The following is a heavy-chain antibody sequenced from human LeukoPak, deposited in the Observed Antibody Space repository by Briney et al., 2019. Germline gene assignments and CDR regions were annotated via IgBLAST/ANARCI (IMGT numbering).Heavy chain of an antibody. D-gene: IGHD2-2*01. J-gene: IGHJ5*02. CDR2: INPIFGTA. CDR1: GYTFTGYY. CDR3: ARVGCSSTSCYEPYNWFDP. V-gene: IGHV1-69*13. Sequence: SVKVSCKASGYTFTGYYMHWVRQAPGQGLEWMGRINPIFGTANYAQKFQGRVTITADESTSTAYMELSSLRSEDTAVYYCARVGCSSTSCYEPYNWFDPWGQGTLVTVSS.